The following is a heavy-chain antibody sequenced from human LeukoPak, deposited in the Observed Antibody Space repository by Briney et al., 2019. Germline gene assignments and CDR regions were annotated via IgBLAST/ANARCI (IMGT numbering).Heavy chain of an antibody. CDR2: IVVGSGNT. J-gene: IGHJ6*04. CDR3: ALYYYGSGSHPPYGMDV. V-gene: IGHV1-58*01. CDR1: GFTFTSSA. D-gene: IGHD3-10*01. Sequence: ASVKVSCKASGFTFTSSAVQWVRQARGQRLEWIGWIVVGSGNTNYAQKFQEGVTITRDMYTSTAYMELSSLRSEDTAVYYCALYYYGSGSHPPYGMDVWGKGTTVTVSS.